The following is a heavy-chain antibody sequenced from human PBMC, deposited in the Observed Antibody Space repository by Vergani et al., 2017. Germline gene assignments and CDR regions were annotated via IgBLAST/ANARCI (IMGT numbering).Heavy chain of an antibody. CDR1: GGSISSGSYY. Sequence: QVQLQESGPGLVKPSQTLSLTCTVSGGSISSGSYYWSWIRQPAGKGLEWIGRIYTSGSTNYNPSLKSRVTISVATSKNQFSLTLRSVTAADTAVYYCARCEYRGSYYFWFDPWGQGTLVTVSS. J-gene: IGHJ5*02. CDR2: IYTSGST. V-gene: IGHV4-61*02. CDR3: ARCEYRGSYYFWFDP. D-gene: IGHD1-26*01.